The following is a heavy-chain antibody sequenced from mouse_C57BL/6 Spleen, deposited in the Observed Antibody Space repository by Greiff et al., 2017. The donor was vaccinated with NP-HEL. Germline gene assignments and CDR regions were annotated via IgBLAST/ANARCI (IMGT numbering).Heavy chain of an antibody. V-gene: IGHV1-50*01. CDR1: GYTFTSYW. J-gene: IGHJ4*01. CDR2: IDPSDSYT. D-gene: IGHD3-2*02. CDR3: ARSGYYDAMDY. Sequence: QVQLQQPGAELVKPGASVKLSCKASGYTFTSYWMQWVKQRPGQGLEWIGEIDPSDSYTNYNQKFKGKATLTVDTSSSTAYMQLSSLTSEDSAVYYCARSGYYDAMDYWGQGTSVTVSS.